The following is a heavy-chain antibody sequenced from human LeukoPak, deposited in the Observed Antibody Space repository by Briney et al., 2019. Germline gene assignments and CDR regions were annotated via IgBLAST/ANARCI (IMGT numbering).Heavy chain of an antibody. J-gene: IGHJ4*02. CDR2: INAGNGNT. Sequence: ASVKVSCKASGYTFTSYAMHWVRQAPGQRLEWMGWINAGNGNTKYSQKFQGRVTITRDTSASTAYMELSSLRSEDTAVYYCARAERYYDILTGYYPDYWGQGTLVTVSS. CDR1: GYTFTSYA. CDR3: ARAERYYDILTGYYPDY. V-gene: IGHV1-3*01. D-gene: IGHD3-9*01.